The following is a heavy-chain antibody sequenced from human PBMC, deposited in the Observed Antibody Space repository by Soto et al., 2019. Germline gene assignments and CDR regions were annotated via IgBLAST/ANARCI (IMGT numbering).Heavy chain of an antibody. V-gene: IGHV4-4*07. J-gene: IGHJ4*02. Sequence: KPSETLSLTCTVSGGSISSYYWSWIRQPAGKGLEWIGRIYASGSTNYNPSLKSRVTMSVDTSKKQFSLKLSSVTAADTAVYYCARDRVVFGSGSFPDYWGQGALVTVSS. CDR2: IYASGST. CDR3: ARDRVVFGSGSFPDY. D-gene: IGHD3-10*01. CDR1: GGSISSYY.